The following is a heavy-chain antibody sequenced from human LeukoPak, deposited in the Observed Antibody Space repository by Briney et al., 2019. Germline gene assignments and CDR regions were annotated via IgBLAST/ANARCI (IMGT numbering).Heavy chain of an antibody. V-gene: IGHV4-59*01. J-gene: IGHJ3*02. D-gene: IGHD4-17*01. Sequence: PSETLSLTCTVSGGSISSYYWSWIRQPPGKGLEWIGYIYHSGSTNYNPSLKSRGIISVDTSKNQFSLKLSSVTAADTAVYYCARARGDYGDYEDAFDIWGQGTMVTVSS. CDR1: GGSISSYY. CDR3: ARARGDYGDYEDAFDI. CDR2: IYHSGST.